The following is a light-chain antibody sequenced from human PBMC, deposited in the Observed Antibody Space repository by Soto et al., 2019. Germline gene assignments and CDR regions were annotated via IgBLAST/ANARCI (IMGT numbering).Light chain of an antibody. CDR2: DAS. Sequence: EIVMTQSPATLSVSPGERATLSCRASQSVTSNFAWYQQKPGQAPRLLIYDASTRATGIPARFSGSGSGTECTLTISSLQSEDFAVYYCQQYNNWPPYTFGQGTKLEIK. CDR3: QQYNNWPPYT. CDR1: QSVTSN. V-gene: IGKV3-15*01. J-gene: IGKJ2*01.